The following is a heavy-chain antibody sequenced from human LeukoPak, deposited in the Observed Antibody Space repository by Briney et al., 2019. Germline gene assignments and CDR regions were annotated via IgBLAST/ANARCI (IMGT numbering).Heavy chain of an antibody. V-gene: IGHV3-7*01. CDR2: IKKDGSEK. CDR1: GFTFSSYW. D-gene: IGHD6-25*01. Sequence: GGSLRLSCAASGFTFSSYWMSWVRQAPGKGLEWVANIKKDGSEKYYVDSVKGRFTISRDNAKTSLYLQMNSLRAEDTAVYYCAHSSGYYYMDVWGKGTTVTISS. CDR3: AHSSGYYYMDV. J-gene: IGHJ6*03.